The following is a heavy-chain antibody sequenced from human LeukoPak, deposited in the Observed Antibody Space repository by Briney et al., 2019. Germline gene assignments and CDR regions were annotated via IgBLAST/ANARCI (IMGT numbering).Heavy chain of an antibody. CDR3: ARLQIIEGYCSSTSCYARLDAFDI. D-gene: IGHD2-2*01. J-gene: IGHJ3*02. CDR2: IYYSGST. V-gene: IGHV4-39*07. Sequence: PSETLSLTCTVSGGSISSSSYYWGWIRQPPGKGLEWIGSIYYSGSTYYNPSLKSRVTISVDTSKNQFSLKLSSVTAADTAVYYCARLQIIEGYCSSTSCYARLDAFDIWGQGTMVTVSS. CDR1: GGSISSSSYY.